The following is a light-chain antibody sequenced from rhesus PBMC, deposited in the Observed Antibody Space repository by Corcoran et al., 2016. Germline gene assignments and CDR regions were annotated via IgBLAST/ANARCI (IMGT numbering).Light chain of an antibody. CDR3: QQYNTWKT. Sequence: EIVMTQSPATLSWSPGERATLSCRARQSVSSYVAWYQQKPEQAPRLLIHGAASRATGNPDSCSGSGSGTDFTLIISNLEPEDVRVYYCQQYNTWKTFGQGTKVEI. CDR1: QSVSSY. CDR2: GAA. V-gene: IGKV3S9*01. J-gene: IGKJ1*01.